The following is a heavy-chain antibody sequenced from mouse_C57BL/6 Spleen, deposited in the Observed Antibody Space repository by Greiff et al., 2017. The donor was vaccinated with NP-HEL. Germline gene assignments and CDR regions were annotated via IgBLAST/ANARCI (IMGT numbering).Heavy chain of an antibody. D-gene: IGHD3-2*02. CDR1: GYTFTDYY. J-gene: IGHJ3*01. V-gene: IGHV1-26*01. CDR3: ARGGAQATAWFAY. Sequence: VQLQQSGPELVKPGASVKISCKASGYTFTDYYMNWVKQSHGKSLEWIGDINPNNGGTSYNQKFKGKATLTVDKSSSTAYMELRSLTSEDSAVYYCARGGAQATAWFAYWGQGTLVTVSA. CDR2: INPNNGGT.